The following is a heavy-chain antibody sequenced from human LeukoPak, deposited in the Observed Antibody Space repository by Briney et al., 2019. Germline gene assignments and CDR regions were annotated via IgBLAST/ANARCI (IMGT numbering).Heavy chain of an antibody. CDR2: IYYSGST. CDR1: GGSISSGSYY. CDR3: ARLTMVRGGRFDY. D-gene: IGHD3-10*01. Sequence: SQTLSLTCTVSGGSISSGSYYWSWIRQPPGKGLEWIGYIYYSGSTNYNPSLKSRVTISVDTSKNQFSLKLSSVTAADTAVYYCARLTMVRGGRFDYWGQGTLVTVSS. V-gene: IGHV4-61*01. J-gene: IGHJ4*02.